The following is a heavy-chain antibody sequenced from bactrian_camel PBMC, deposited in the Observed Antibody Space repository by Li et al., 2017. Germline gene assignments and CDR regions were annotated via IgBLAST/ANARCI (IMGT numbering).Heavy chain of an antibody. CDR2: IHAYTGMT. J-gene: IGHJ6*01. CDR1: GYLYGGNC. Sequence: QVQLVESGGGLVQTGGSLRLSCQVSGYLYGGNCLGWFRQAPGKEREGVASIHAYTGMTAYAESVKGRFTISRDNAKNSVYLQMNSLKPEDTAVYYCVKDDWGWSFGSWGQGTQVTVS. D-gene: IGHD5*01. V-gene: IGHV3S1*01. CDR3: VKDDWGWSFGS.